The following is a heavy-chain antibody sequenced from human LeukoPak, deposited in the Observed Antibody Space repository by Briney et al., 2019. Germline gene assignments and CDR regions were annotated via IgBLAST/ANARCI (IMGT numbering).Heavy chain of an antibody. CDR3: ARDSLPYDYVWGSYRFFDP. CDR2: ISSSGSTI. V-gene: IGHV3-48*03. Sequence: GGSLRLSCAASGFTFSSYEMNWVRQAPGKGLEWVSYISSSGSTIYYADSVKGRFTISRDNAKNSLYPQMNSLRAEDTAVYYCARDSLPYDYVWGSYRFFDPWGQGTLVTVSS. J-gene: IGHJ5*02. D-gene: IGHD3-16*02. CDR1: GFTFSSYE.